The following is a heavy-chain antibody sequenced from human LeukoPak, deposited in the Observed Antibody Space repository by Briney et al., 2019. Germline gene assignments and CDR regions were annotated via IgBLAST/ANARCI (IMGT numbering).Heavy chain of an antibody. V-gene: IGHV3-11*01. CDR2: ISSSGSTI. D-gene: IGHD4-17*01. CDR3: ARDDGDYAFDY. CDR1: GFTFSDYY. J-gene: IGHJ4*02. Sequence: PGRSLRLFCATSGFTFSDYYMSWIGPAKGKGLEWVSYISSSGSTIYYADSVKGRFTISRDNAKNSLYLQMNSLRAEDTAVYYCARDDGDYAFDYWGQGTLVTVSS.